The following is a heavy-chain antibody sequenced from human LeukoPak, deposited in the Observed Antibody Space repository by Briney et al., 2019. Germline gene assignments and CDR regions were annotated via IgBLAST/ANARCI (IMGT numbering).Heavy chain of an antibody. D-gene: IGHD6-13*01. CDR1: GYTFTGFY. CDR2: INPNSGPT. J-gene: IGHJ5*02. V-gene: IGHV1-2*02. CDR3: ARAHLIAAPGYNWFDP. Sequence: GASVKVSCKASGYTFTGFYMHWVRQAPGQGLEWMGWINPNSGPTNYAQKFQGRVTMTRDTSINTAYMELSSLRSNDTAVFYCARAHLIAAPGYNWFDPWGQGTLVTVSS.